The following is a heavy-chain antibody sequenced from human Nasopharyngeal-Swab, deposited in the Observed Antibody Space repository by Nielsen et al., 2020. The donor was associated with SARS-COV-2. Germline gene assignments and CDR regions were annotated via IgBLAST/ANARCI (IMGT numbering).Heavy chain of an antibody. CDR1: GFTFNNYN. Sequence: GESLKISCAASGFTFNNYNFNWVRQAPGKGLEWVSSISSSSSYIYYADSVKGRFTISRDNAKNSLYLQMNSPRAEDTAVYCCARDGLDYDFWSAYFMDVWGQGTTVTVSS. CDR3: ARDGLDYDFWSAYFMDV. V-gene: IGHV3-21*01. D-gene: IGHD3-3*01. J-gene: IGHJ6*02. CDR2: ISSSSSYI.